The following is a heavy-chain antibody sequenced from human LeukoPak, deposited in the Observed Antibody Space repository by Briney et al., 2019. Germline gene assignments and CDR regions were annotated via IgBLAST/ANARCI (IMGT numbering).Heavy chain of an antibody. J-gene: IGHJ3*02. CDR3: ARAYYYDSSGYFDI. V-gene: IGHV3-30*03. CDR2: ISYDGSNK. Sequence: PGGSLRLSCAASGFTFDDYGMSWVRQAPGKGLEWVAVISYDGSNKYYADSVKGRFTISRDNSKNTLYLQMNSLRAEDTAVYYCARAYYYDSSGYFDIWGQGTMVTVSS. CDR1: GFTFDDYG. D-gene: IGHD3-22*01.